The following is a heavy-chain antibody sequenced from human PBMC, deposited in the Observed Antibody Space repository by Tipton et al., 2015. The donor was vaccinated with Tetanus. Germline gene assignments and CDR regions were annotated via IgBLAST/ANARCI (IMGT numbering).Heavy chain of an antibody. CDR2: IWYDGSA. J-gene: IGHJ3*01. CDR1: GASIRNFTYY. CDR3: ARDLSGFLFDAFDL. Sequence: TLSLTCSVSGASIRNFTYYWGWIRQSPGKGLEWIGSIWYDGSAYYNPSLKSRVTISVDTSKNQFSLKVRSVTASDTAVYYCARDLSGFLFDAFDLWGQGIMVTVSS. V-gene: IGHV4-39*02. D-gene: IGHD3-22*01.